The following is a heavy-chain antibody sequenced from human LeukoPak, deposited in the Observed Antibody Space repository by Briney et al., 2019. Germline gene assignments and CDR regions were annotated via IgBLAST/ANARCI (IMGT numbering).Heavy chain of an antibody. V-gene: IGHV3-48*03. CDR3: AAGRYVLSDY. J-gene: IGHJ4*02. CDR1: GFSFSNYE. D-gene: IGHD3-10*02. CDR2: ISSVVSDK. Sequence: PGGSLRLSCAASGFSFSNYEMNWVRQAPGKGLEWVAYISSVVSDKNYADSVKGRFTISRDNAKKSLFLQMKSLRAEDTAIYYCAAGRYVLSDYWGQGTMVAVSS.